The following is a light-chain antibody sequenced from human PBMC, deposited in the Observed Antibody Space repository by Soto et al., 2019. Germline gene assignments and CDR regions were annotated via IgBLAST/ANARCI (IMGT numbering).Light chain of an antibody. CDR2: GAS. J-gene: IGKJ4*01. V-gene: IGKV3-20*01. CDR1: QSVSNNY. CDR3: QQSGSSPLT. Sequence: IVLTQSPGTLSLSPGERATLSCRASQSVSNNYLAWYQQKPGQAPRLLIYGASKRATGVPDRFSGSGSATDFTLTISRLEPEDFAVYFCQQSGSSPLTFGGGTKVDIK.